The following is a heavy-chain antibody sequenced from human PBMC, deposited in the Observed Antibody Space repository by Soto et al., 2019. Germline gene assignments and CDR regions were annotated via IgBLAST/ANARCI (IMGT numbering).Heavy chain of an antibody. CDR2: MNPNSGNT. CDR3: ARGGSGYYYYYYYYMDV. Sequence: KWAVASVKVSCKASGYTFTSYDINWVRQATGQGLEWMGWMNPNSGNTGYAQKFQGRVTMTRNTSISTAYMELSSLRSEDTAVYYCARGGSGYYYYYYYYMDVWGKGTTVTVSS. D-gene: IGHD3-3*01. J-gene: IGHJ6*03. CDR1: GYTFTSYD. V-gene: IGHV1-8*01.